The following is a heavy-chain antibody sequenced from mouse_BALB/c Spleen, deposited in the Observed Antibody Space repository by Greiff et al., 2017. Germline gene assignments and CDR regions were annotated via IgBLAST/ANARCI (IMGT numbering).Heavy chain of an antibody. V-gene: IGHV2-9*02. D-gene: IGHD2-10*02. CDR3: ARERYDNADFDY. CDR1: GFSLTSYG. Sequence: VKLVESGPGLVAPSQSLSITCTVSGFSLTSYGVHWVRQPPGKGLEWLGVIWAGGSTNYNSALMSRLSISKDNSKSQVFLKMNSLQTDDTAMYYCARERYDNADFDYWGQGTTLTVSS. CDR2: IWAGGST. J-gene: IGHJ2*01.